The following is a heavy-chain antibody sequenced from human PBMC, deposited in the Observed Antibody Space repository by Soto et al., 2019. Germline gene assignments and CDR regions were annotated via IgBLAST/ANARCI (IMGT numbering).Heavy chain of an antibody. CDR3: AKDLLLTTITTVGD. V-gene: IGHV3-30*18. J-gene: IGHJ4*02. Sequence: QVQLVESGGGVVQPGRSLRLSCAASGFIFSTYGMHWVRQAPGKGVEWLSVISYDGNNKYYADSVKGRFTISRDNSKNTLWLQMDSLRTEDTAVYYCAKDLLLTTITTVGDWGQGTLVTVSS. D-gene: IGHD4-17*01. CDR2: ISYDGNNK. CDR1: GFIFSTYG.